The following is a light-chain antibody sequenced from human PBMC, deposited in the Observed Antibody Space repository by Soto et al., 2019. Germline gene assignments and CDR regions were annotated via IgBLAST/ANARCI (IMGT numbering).Light chain of an antibody. CDR2: AAS. CDR3: QQYGSLYWT. CDR1: QNVDSNY. Sequence: EIVLTQSPGTLSFSPGEIATLSCRASQNVDSNYLAWYQQKPGQAPRIIIFAASGRATGIPDRFSGSGSGTDFTLTISRLEPEDFAVDYCQQYGSLYWTFGQGTKVEIK. J-gene: IGKJ1*01. V-gene: IGKV3-20*01.